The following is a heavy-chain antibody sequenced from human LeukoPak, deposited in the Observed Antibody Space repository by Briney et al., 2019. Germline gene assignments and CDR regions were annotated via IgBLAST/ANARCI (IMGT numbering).Heavy chain of an antibody. CDR2: INEDGSDK. Sequence: GGSLRLSCAASGFTFSTYWMSWVRQAPGKGLEWVANINEDGSDKYYVDSVKGRFTISRDNGQNTLYLQMNSLRAEDTAVYYCAREGRGYSYAFEYWGQGTLVTVSS. CDR3: AREGRGYSYAFEY. J-gene: IGHJ4*02. V-gene: IGHV3-7*01. CDR1: GFTFSTYW. D-gene: IGHD5-18*01.